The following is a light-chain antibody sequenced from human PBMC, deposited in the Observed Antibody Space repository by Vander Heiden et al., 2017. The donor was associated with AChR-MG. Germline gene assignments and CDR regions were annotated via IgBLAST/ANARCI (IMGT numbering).Light chain of an antibody. CDR1: RVISSY. CDR2: AAS. CDR3: QRYISPPFT. V-gene: IGKV1-27*01. Sequence: DIQMTQSPTSLSASLGDRVTITCRASRVISSYLAWYQQKPGKVPKLLIYAASNLQSGVPSRFSGGGSGTDFTLTISSLQPEDVGTYYCQRYISPPFTFGHGTKVDIK. J-gene: IGKJ3*01.